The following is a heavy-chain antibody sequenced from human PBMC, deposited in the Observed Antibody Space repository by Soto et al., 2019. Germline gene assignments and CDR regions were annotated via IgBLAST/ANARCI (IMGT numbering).Heavy chain of an antibody. V-gene: IGHV3-21*01. D-gene: IGHD2-21*01. CDR3: ARARHINRGYYSYGMDV. CDR2: ISSSSSYI. CDR1: GFTFSSYS. J-gene: IGHJ6*02. Sequence: GGSLRLACAASGFTFSSYSMNWVRQAPGKGLEWVSSISSSSSYIYYADSVKGRFTISRDNAKNSLYLQMNSLRAEDTAVYYCARARHINRGYYSYGMDVWGPGTTVTVYS.